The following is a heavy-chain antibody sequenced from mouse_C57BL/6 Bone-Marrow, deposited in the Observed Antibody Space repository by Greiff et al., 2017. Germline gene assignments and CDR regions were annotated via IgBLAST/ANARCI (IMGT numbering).Heavy chain of an antibody. J-gene: IGHJ2*01. CDR2: INPSSGYT. CDR3: ARRPPMIRYSSDY. D-gene: IGHD2-3*01. CDR1: GYNFTSYT. V-gene: IGHV1-4*01. Sequence: HVQLKQSGAELARPGASVKMSCKASGYNFTSYTMHWVKQRPGQGLEWIGYINPSSGYTKYNQKFKGKATLTADKSSSTAYMQLSSLTSEDSAVYYCARRPPMIRYSSDYWGQGTTLTVSA.